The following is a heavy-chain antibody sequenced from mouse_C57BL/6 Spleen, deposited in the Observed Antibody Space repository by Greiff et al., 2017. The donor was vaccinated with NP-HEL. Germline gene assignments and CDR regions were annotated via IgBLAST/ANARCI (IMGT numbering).Heavy chain of an antibody. V-gene: IGHV1-82*01. CDR1: GYAFSSSW. Sequence: VQLQQSGPELVKPGASVKISCKASGYAFSSSWMNWVKQRPGKGLEWIGRIYPGDGDTNYNGKFKGKATLTADKSSSTAYMQLSSLTSEDSAVYFGARDYCSSSLDYWGQGTTLTVSS. D-gene: IGHD1-1*01. CDR3: ARDYCSSSLDY. CDR2: IYPGDGDT. J-gene: IGHJ2*01.